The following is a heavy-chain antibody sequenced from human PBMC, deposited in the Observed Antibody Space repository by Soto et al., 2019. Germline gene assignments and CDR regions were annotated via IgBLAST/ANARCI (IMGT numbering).Heavy chain of an antibody. Sequence: LRLSCAASGFTFSSYAMSWVRQAPGKGLEWVSAISGSGGSTYYADSVKGRFTISRDNSKNTLYLQMNSLRAEDTAVYYCAKDFDYGGNSGYYYYGMDVWGQGTTVTVSS. CDR2: ISGSGGST. V-gene: IGHV3-23*01. CDR1: GFTFSSYA. J-gene: IGHJ6*02. CDR3: AKDFDYGGNSGYYYYGMDV. D-gene: IGHD4-17*01.